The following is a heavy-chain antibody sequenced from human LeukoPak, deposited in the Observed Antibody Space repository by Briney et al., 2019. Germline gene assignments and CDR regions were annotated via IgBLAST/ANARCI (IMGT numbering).Heavy chain of an antibody. J-gene: IGHJ4*02. Sequence: GGSLRLSCAASGFTFSDYYMTWIRQAPGKGLEWVSYISSSGSIIYYADSVKGRFTISRDNAKNSLYLQMNSLRAEDTAVYYCAREFSLYCGGDCYSDYWGQGTLVTVSS. CDR3: AREFSLYCGGDCYSDY. CDR2: ISSSGSII. D-gene: IGHD2-21*02. CDR1: GFTFSDYY. V-gene: IGHV3-11*04.